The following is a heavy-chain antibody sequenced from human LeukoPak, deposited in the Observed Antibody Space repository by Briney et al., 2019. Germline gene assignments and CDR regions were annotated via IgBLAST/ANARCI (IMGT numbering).Heavy chain of an antibody. D-gene: IGHD3-3*01. CDR2: IIPIFGTA. J-gene: IGHJ3*02. CDR1: GGTFSSYA. V-gene: IGHV1-69*01. Sequence: SVKVSCKASGGTFSSYAISWVRQAPGQGLEWMGGIIPIFGTANYAQKFQGRVTITADESTSTAYMELSSLRSEDTAVHYCARGNGRITIFGEWLLVAFDIWGQGTMVTVSS. CDR3: ARGNGRITIFGEWLLVAFDI.